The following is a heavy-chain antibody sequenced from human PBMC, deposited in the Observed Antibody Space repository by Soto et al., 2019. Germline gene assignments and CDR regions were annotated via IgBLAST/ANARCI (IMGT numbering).Heavy chain of an antibody. CDR1: GFTFSTYA. V-gene: IGHV3-21*01. Sequence: WSLRLSCAGSGFTFSTYAMNWVRQAPGKGLEWVSSISSSTNYIYYADAVKGRFTISRDNAKNSLFLQMNSLRAEDTAVYYCARDQGVEMSEIGYWGQGTLVTVSS. CDR3: ARDQGVEMSEIGY. CDR2: ISSSTNYI. J-gene: IGHJ4*02. D-gene: IGHD2-15*01.